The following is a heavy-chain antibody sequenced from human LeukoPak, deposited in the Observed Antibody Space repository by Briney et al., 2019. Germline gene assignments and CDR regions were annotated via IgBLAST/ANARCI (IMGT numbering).Heavy chain of an antibody. CDR3: TTDPISSSWYVRDY. D-gene: IGHD6-13*01. V-gene: IGHV3-15*01. J-gene: IGHJ4*02. CDR1: GFTFSNAW. Sequence: GGSLRLSCAASGFTFSNAWMSWVRQAPGKGLEWVGRIKSKTDGGTTDYAAPVKGRFTISRDDSKNTLYLQMNSLKTEDTAEYYCTTDPISSSWYVRDYWGQGTLVTVSS. CDR2: IKSKTDGGTT.